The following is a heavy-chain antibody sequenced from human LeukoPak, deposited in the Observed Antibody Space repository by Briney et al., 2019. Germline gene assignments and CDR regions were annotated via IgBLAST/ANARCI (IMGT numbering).Heavy chain of an antibody. D-gene: IGHD4-17*01. J-gene: IGHJ4*02. CDR1: GFTFSSYG. Sequence: GGTLRLSCAASGFTFSSYGMSWVRQAPGKGLEWVSAISGSGGSTYYADSVKGRFTISRDNSKNMLYLQMNSLRAEDTAVYYCAKDLNYGDLFDYWGQGTLVTVSS. CDR2: ISGSGGST. V-gene: IGHV3-23*01. CDR3: AKDLNYGDLFDY.